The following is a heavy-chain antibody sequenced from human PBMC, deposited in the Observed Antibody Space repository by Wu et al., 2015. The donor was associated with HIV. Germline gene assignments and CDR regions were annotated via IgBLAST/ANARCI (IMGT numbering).Heavy chain of an antibody. J-gene: IGHJ6*02. CDR2: IIPLFNTP. CDR3: ARDKTFYFGVAKKEVGEGWDV. Sequence: QVQLVQSGAEVKNPGSSVRVSCKTSGGSFTSDSISWVRQAPGQGLEWMGRIIPLFNTPNYAQKFQGRLTIIADQSTRTSDMELSSLTSDDTAVYFCARDKTFYFGVAKKEVGEGWDVWGQGTTVIVSS. V-gene: IGHV1-69*15. CDR1: GGSFTSDS. D-gene: IGHD3-16*01.